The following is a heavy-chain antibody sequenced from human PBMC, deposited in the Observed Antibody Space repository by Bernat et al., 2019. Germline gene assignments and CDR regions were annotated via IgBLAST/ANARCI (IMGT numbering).Heavy chain of an antibody. CDR1: GYSFTNYW. CDR3: ARHGSEGNGYYMDV. Sequence: EVQLEQSGAEVKKPGESLRISCRGSGYSFTNYWIGWVRQLPGKGLEWMAITYPADSDTRYNPSLQGQVTISADKSISTAYLQFGSLKASDTAIYYCARHGSEGNGYYMDVWGKGTTVSVSS. J-gene: IGHJ6*03. D-gene: IGHD2-8*01. CDR2: TYPADSDT. V-gene: IGHV5-51*01.